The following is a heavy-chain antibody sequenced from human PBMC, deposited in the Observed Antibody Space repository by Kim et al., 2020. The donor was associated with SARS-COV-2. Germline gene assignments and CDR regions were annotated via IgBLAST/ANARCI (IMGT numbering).Heavy chain of an antibody. D-gene: IGHD6-25*01. J-gene: IGHJ3*01. CDR2: IDPINGDT. V-gene: IGHV1-2*06. CDR1: GYSFSDYY. Sequence: ASVKVSCKASGYSFSDYYIHWLRQAPGQGLEWMGRIDPINGDTNSAAKFQGRVTMTGDTYMSTAYLELSGLTSDDTALYFCARDREPARGPSGAFHVWGQ. CDR3: ARDREPARGPSGAFHV.